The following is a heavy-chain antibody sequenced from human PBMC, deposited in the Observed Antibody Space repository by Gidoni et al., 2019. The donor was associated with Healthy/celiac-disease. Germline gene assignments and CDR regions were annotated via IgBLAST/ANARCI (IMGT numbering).Heavy chain of an antibody. V-gene: IGHV3-33*01. J-gene: IGHJ4*02. Sequence: QVQLVESGGGVVQPGRSLRLSCAASGFTFSSYGMHWVRQAPGKGLEWVAVIWYDGSNKYYADSVKGRFTISRDNSKNTLYLQMNSLRAEDTAVYYCARDYFGYSSGWYYFDYWGQGTLVTVSS. CDR3: ARDYFGYSSGWYYFDY. CDR2: IWYDGSNK. CDR1: GFTFSSYG. D-gene: IGHD6-19*01.